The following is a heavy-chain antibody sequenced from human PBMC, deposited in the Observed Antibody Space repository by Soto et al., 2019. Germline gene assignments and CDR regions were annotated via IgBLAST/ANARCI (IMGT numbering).Heavy chain of an antibody. CDR2: INAGNGNT. CDR3: ARSPGGPMTPGDY. V-gene: IGHV1-3*05. J-gene: IGHJ4*02. CDR1: GYTFTSYA. Sequence: QVQLVQSGAEEKKPGASVKVSCKASGYTFTSYAMHWVRQAPGQRLEWMGWINAGNGNTKYSQKFQGRVTITRDRSASTADMELSSLRSEDTAVYYCARSPGGPMTPGDYWGQGTLVTVSS. D-gene: IGHD3-10*01.